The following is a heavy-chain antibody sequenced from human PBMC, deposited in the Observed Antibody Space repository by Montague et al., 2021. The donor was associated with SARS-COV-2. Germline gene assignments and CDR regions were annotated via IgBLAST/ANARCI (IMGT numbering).Heavy chain of an antibody. J-gene: IGHJ5*02. D-gene: IGHD3-10*01. CDR3: ARDCYDHGSGSYQRWFDP. V-gene: IGHV4-38-2*02. CDR1: GYSISSGYY. Sequence: SETLSLTCTVSGYSISSGYYWGWIRQPPGKGLEWIGSIYHSGSTXXNPSLKSRVTISVDTSKNQFSLKLSSVTAADTAVYYCARDCYDHGSGSYQRWFDPWGQGTLVTVSS. CDR2: IYHSGST.